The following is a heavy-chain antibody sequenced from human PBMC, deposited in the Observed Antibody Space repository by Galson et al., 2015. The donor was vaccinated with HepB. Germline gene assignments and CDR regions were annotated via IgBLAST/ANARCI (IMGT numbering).Heavy chain of an antibody. J-gene: IGHJ4*02. V-gene: IGHV1-18*01. D-gene: IGHD7-27*01. CDR3: ARGDWGWGGFDD. CDR2: ISAYNGNT. CDR1: GCTFTNYG. Sequence: SVRVSCKASGCTFTNYGMRWVRQAPGQGLQWMGWISAYNGNTHYAQKLQGRVTMTTDTSTSTAYMELRSLRSDDTAVYYCARGDWGWGGFDDWGQGTLVTVSS.